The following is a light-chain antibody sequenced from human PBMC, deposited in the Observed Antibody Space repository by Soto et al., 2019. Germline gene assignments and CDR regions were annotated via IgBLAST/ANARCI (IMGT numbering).Light chain of an antibody. Sequence: DIQMTQSPSSLSASVGDRDTITCRASQSISSYLNWYQQKPGKAPKLLIYAASSLQSGVPSRFSVSGSGTDFTLTISSLQPEYFATYYCQQSYSTPPGFGQGTRLEI. CDR2: AAS. V-gene: IGKV1-39*01. J-gene: IGKJ5*01. CDR3: QQSYSTPPG. CDR1: QSISSY.